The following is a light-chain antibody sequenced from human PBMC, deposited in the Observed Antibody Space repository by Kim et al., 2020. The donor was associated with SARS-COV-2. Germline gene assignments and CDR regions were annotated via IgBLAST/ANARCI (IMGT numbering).Light chain of an antibody. CDR2: QDN. CDR3: QAWDSSNHNYV. Sequence: SYELTQPPSVSVSPGQTASITCSGYKLGDKYVSWYQQKPGQSTVVVIYQDNQRPPGIPERFSGSNSGNTATLTISGTQAMDEADYYCQAWDSSNHNYV. V-gene: IGLV3-1*01. CDR1: KLGDKY. J-gene: IGLJ1*01.